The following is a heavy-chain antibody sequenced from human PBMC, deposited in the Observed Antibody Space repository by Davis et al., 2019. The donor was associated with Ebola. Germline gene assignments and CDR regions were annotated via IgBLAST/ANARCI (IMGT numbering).Heavy chain of an antibody. J-gene: IGHJ4*02. CDR2: ISSSSLTT. CDR3: ARLFEVIPVFDY. V-gene: IGHV3-48*02. D-gene: IGHD2-21*01. Sequence: GGSLRLSCAASGFTFSSYTMNWVRQAPGKGLEWLSYISSSSLTTYSADSVKGRFTISRDNAKNSLYLEMNSLRDEDTAVYYCARLFEVIPVFDYWGQGTLVTVSS. CDR1: GFTFSSYT.